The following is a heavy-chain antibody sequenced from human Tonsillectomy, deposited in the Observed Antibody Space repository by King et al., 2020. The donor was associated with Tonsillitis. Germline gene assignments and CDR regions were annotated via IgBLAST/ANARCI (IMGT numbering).Heavy chain of an antibody. D-gene: IGHD4-17*01. CDR3: ARDYGLN. J-gene: IGHJ4*02. CDR2: FYYIGNT. CDR1: GGSISRSPYY. V-gene: IGHV4-39*01. Sequence: QLQESGPGLVKPSETLYLTCAVSGGSISRSPYYCGWIRQPPGKGLDGIGGFYYIGNTYYNPSLKSRVTLSVDTSKNQFSLSLTSVTAADTAVYYCARDYGLNWGQGTLVTVSS.